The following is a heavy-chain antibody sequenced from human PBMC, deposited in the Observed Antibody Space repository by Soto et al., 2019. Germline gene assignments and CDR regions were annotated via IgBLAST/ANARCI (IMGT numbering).Heavy chain of an antibody. J-gene: IGHJ6*03. CDR3: ARQQLGPGSYYYYYMDV. CDR1: GGNISSYY. D-gene: IGHD6-6*01. CDR2: IYYSGST. Sequence: SETLSLTCTVSGGNISSYYWSWIRQPPGKGLEWIGYIYYSGSTNYNPSLKSRVTISVDTSKNQFSLKLSSVTAADTAVYYCARQQLGPGSYYYYYMDVWGKGTTVTVSS. V-gene: IGHV4-59*08.